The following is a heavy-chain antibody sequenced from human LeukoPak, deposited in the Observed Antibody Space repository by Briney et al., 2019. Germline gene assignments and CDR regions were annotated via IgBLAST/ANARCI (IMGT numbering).Heavy chain of an antibody. D-gene: IGHD2-2*01. Sequence: PGGSLRLSCGASGFTFSSCAMSWVRQAPGKGLEWVSAISGSGGSTYYADSVKGRFTISRDNSKNTLHLQMNSLRAEDTAVYYCAKDDRRYCSSTSCLDSFDPWGQGTLVTVSS. J-gene: IGHJ5*02. V-gene: IGHV3-23*01. CDR3: AKDDRRYCSSTSCLDSFDP. CDR2: ISGSGGST. CDR1: GFTFSSCA.